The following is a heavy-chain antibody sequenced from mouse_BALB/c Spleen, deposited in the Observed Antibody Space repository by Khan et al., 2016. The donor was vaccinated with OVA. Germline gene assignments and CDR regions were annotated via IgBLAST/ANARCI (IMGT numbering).Heavy chain of an antibody. CDR1: GYTFTSYT. J-gene: IGHJ3*01. CDR2: INPSNGYT. D-gene: IGHD2-14*01. CDR3: VRDGAYHRSDGWFAY. Sequence: QMQLKQSGAELARPGASVKMSCKASGYTFTSYTIHWIKLRPGQGLEWIGFINPSNGYTNYNQKFKDKATLTADKSSTTVYMQLSSLTSDDSAVYNCVRDGAYHRSDGWFAYWGQGTLVTVSA. V-gene: IGHV1-4*01.